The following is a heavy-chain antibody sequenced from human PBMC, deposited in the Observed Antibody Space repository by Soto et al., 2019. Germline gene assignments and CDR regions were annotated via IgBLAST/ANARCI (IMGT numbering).Heavy chain of an antibody. J-gene: IGHJ1*01. Sequence: SETLSLTCTVTGDSISSSSYYWGWIRQPPGKGLEWIGSIYYSGSTYNNPSLRSRVSMSIDTSKDQFSLKLKYVTAAATALYFCARQRTSLATQDLSDVWGPGYLVTVSS. CDR1: GDSISSSSYY. CDR2: IYYSGST. CDR3: ARQRTSLATQDLSDV. V-gene: IGHV4-39*01.